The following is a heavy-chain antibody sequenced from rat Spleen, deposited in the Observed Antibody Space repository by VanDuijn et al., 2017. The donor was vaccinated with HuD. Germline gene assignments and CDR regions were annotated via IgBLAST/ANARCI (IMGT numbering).Heavy chain of an antibody. CDR3: ARWDYYSPRWYFDF. D-gene: IGHD1-1*01. V-gene: IGHV3-3*01. CDR1: GHSITSSYR. CDR2: INGAGST. J-gene: IGHJ1*01. Sequence: EVQLQESGPGLVKVSESLSLTCSVTGHSITSSYRWNWIRKFPGNKLEWMGYINGAGSTNYNPSLKSRISITRDTSKNQFFLQVNSVTTEDTATYFCARWDYYSPRWYFDFWGPGTMVTVSS.